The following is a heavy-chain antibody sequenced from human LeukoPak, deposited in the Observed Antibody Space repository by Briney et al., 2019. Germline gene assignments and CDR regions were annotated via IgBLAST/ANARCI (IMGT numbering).Heavy chain of an antibody. CDR1: GYSFRNYG. V-gene: IGHV1-18*01. J-gene: IGHJ4*02. CDR2: ISVYNGNT. Sequence: GASVKVSCKASGYSFRNYGISWVRQAPGQGLEYMGWISVYNGNTNYAQRLQGRVTMTTDTSTSTVYMELRSLRSGDTAVYYCARGGGGYYGSGSYLTDHWGQGTLVTVSS. CDR3: ARGGGGYYGSGSYLTDH. D-gene: IGHD3-10*01.